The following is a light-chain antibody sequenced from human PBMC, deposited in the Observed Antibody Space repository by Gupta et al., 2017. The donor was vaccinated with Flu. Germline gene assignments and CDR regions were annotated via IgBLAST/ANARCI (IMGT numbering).Light chain of an antibody. Sequence: GGKVSISCQASQDITKNLNWFQQKSGRPPKLLIYDASKLQSGVPSRFSGSGSGTLFTLTLNNVQPEDFASYFCQQFDNLPYTFGQGTILEIK. V-gene: IGKV1-33*01. CDR1: QDITKN. CDR3: QQFDNLPYT. CDR2: DAS. J-gene: IGKJ2*01.